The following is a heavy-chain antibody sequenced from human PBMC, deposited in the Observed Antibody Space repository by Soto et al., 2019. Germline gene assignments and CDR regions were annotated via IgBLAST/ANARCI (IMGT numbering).Heavy chain of an antibody. CDR2: IWFDGSKK. J-gene: IGHJ4*02. CDR1: GFSFSTYG. Sequence: QVQLVESGGGEVQPGRSLKLSCAASGFSFSTYGFHWVRQAPGKGPEWVAVIWFDGSKKYYADSVEGRFTISRDNSKNTLFLQMNTLRDEDTAVYYCARDPASVGYHFDLWGQGTLVTVSS. CDR3: ARDPASVGYHFDL. V-gene: IGHV3-33*01. D-gene: IGHD6-13*01.